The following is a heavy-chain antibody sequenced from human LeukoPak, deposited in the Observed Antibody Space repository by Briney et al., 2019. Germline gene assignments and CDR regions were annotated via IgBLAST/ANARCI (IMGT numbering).Heavy chain of an antibody. CDR2: ISMNVQTT. CDR1: GFTFTSHV. V-gene: IGHV3-64*05. J-gene: IGHJ4*02. Sequence: GGSLRLSCSASGFTFTSHVMHWFRPAPGKGLQYVSGISMNVQTTYYAGSVKGRFTISRDNSKNTVYVQMNSLTPEDTALYYCVREGLERRTNFDYWGQGTLVSVSS. CDR3: VREGLERRTNFDY. D-gene: IGHD1-1*01.